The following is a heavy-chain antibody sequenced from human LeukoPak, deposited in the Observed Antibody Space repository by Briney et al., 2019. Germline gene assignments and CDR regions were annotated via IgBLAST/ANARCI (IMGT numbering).Heavy chain of an antibody. Sequence: ASVKVSCKASGYTFTSYGISWVRQAPGRGLEWMGWISAYNGNTNYAQKLQGRVTMTTDTSTSTAYMELRSLRSDDTAVYYCARVPDIVVVVAAPLYYFDYWGQGTLVTVSS. D-gene: IGHD2-15*01. CDR2: ISAYNGNT. CDR1: GYTFTSYG. CDR3: ARVPDIVVVVAAPLYYFDY. J-gene: IGHJ4*02. V-gene: IGHV1-18*04.